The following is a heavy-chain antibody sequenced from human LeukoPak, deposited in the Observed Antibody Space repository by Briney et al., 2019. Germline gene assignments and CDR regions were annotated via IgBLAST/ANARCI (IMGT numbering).Heavy chain of an antibody. Sequence: PSETLSLTCTVSGGSISGSSYYFGWLRQPPGKPLEWIGGFYYSGNPYYDPSLESRATISVDTSKNQFSLKLSSATAADTAVYFCASGHNSDWFVVGYFQSWGQGTLVTVSS. V-gene: IGHV4-39*01. CDR1: GGSISGSSYY. CDR2: FYYSGNP. CDR3: ASGHNSDWFVVGYFQS. D-gene: IGHD6-19*01. J-gene: IGHJ1*01.